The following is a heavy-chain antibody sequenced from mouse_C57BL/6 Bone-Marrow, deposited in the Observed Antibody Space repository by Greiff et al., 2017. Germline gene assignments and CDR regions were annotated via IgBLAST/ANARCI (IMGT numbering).Heavy chain of an antibody. CDR3: AGLPDYYGSSYGFAY. D-gene: IGHD1-1*01. CDR2: IDPSDSYT. J-gene: IGHJ3*01. CDR1: GYTFTSYW. V-gene: IGHV1-69*01. Sequence: QVQLQQPGAELVMPGASVKLSCKASGYTFTSYWMHWVKQRPGQGLEWIGEIDPSDSYTNYNQKFKGKSTLTVDKSSSTAYMQLSSLTSEDSAVYYCAGLPDYYGSSYGFAYWGQGALVTVSA.